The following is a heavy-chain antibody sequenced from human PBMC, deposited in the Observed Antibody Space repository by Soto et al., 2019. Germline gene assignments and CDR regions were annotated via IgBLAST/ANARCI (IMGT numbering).Heavy chain of an antibody. CDR1: GFTFSSYS. J-gene: IGHJ6*02. CDR3: AGVGVNSYYGMDV. D-gene: IGHD3-16*01. V-gene: IGHV3-48*01. CDR2: ISSSSSTI. Sequence: GGSLRLSCAASGFTFSSYSMNWVRQAPGKGLEWVSYISSSSSTIYYADSVKGRFTISRDNAKNSLYLQMNSLRAEDTAVYYCAGVGVNSYYGMDVWGQGTTVTVSS.